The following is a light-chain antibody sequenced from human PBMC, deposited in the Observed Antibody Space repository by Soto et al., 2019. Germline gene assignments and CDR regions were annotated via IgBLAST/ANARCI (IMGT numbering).Light chain of an antibody. J-gene: IGLJ2*01. CDR3: AAWDDSLKSVV. CDR1: SPNIGSNS. Sequence: QSVLTQPPSASGTPGQRVAISCSGSSPNIGSNSAYWYQHFPGTAPKLLILRNNQRPSGVPDRFSASKSGTSASLSISGLRPEDEADYYCAAWDDSLKSVVFGGGTKLTVL. V-gene: IGLV1-47*01. CDR2: RNN.